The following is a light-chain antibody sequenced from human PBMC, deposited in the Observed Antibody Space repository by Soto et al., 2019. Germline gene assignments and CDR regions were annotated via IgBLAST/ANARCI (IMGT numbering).Light chain of an antibody. Sequence: QSVLTQPRSVSGSPGQSVTISCTGTSSDVGGYNYVSWYQQHPGKAPKLMIYDVTKRPSGVPDRFSGSNSGNTASLTISGLQTEDAADYYCCSYAGSYTLAFGGGTKLTVL. V-gene: IGLV2-11*01. CDR3: CSYAGSYTLA. CDR2: DVT. CDR1: SSDVGGYNY. J-gene: IGLJ3*02.